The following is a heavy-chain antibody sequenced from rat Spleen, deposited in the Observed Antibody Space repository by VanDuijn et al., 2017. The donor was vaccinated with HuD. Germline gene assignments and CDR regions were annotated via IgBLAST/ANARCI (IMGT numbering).Heavy chain of an antibody. V-gene: IGHV5-25*01. CDR3: AKALYNSGYYFDY. CDR2: ISPSGGST. J-gene: IGHJ2*01. Sequence: EVQLVESGGGLVQPGRSMKLSCAASGFTFSNYYMAWVRQAPTKGLEWVASISPSGGSTYYRDSVKGRFTISRDNAKSTLYLQMDSLRSEDTATYYCAKALYNSGYYFDYWGQGVMVTVSS. CDR1: GFTFSNYY. D-gene: IGHD4-3*01.